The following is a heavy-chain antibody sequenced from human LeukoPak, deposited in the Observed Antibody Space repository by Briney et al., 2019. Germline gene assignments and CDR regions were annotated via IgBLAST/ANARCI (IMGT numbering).Heavy chain of an antibody. J-gene: IGHJ5*02. CDR3: AKGRGAGWFDP. CDR2: INSDGSST. V-gene: IGHV3-74*01. Sequence: GGSLRLSCAASGFTFSSYWMPWVRQAPGKGLVWVSRINSDGSSTSYADSVKGRFTISRDNAKNTLYLQMNSLRAEDTAVYYCAKGRGAGWFDPWGQGTLVTVSS. CDR1: GFTFSSYW. D-gene: IGHD5-12*01.